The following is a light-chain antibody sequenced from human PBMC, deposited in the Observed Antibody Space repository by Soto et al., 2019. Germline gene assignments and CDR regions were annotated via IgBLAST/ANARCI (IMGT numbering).Light chain of an antibody. CDR2: DAS. CDR1: QSVRTY. Sequence: EIVLTQSPATLSLSPGERATLSCRASQSVRTYLAWYQQKPGQAPRLLIYDASSRAIGIPARFSGSGSGTDFTLTISSLEPDDFAVYYCQQRNNWPPGYSFGQGTKLEIK. J-gene: IGKJ2*01. CDR3: QQRNNWPPGYS. V-gene: IGKV3-11*01.